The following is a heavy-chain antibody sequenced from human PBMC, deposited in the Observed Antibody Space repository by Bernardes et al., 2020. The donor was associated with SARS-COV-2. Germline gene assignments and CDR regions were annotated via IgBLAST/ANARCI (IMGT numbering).Heavy chain of an antibody. CDR1: GGSISSYY. Sequence: SETLSLTCTVSGGSISSYYWSWIRQPAGKGLEWIGRVYTSGSTSYNPSLKSRVTMSVDTSKNQFSLKLNSVTAADTAVYYCARSLSGWHYEIDYWGQGTLVTVSS. CDR3: ARSLSGWHYEIDY. V-gene: IGHV4-4*07. CDR2: VYTSGST. J-gene: IGHJ4*02. D-gene: IGHD6-19*01.